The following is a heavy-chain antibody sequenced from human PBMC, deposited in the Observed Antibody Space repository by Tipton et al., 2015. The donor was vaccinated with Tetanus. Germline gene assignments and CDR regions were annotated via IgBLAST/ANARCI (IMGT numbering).Heavy chain of an antibody. Sequence: TLSLTCAVYGGSFSGYYWSWIRQPPGKGLEWIGEINHSGSTNYNPSLKSRVTISVDTSKNQFSLKLSSVTAADTAVYYCARGHRYSGYDIYYYYYGMDVWGQGTTVTVSS. CDR1: GGSFSGYY. J-gene: IGHJ6*02. V-gene: IGHV4-34*01. CDR3: ARGHRYSGYDIYYYYYGMDV. D-gene: IGHD5-12*01. CDR2: INHSGST.